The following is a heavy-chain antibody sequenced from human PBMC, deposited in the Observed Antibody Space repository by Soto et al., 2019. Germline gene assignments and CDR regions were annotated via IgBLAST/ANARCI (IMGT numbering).Heavy chain of an antibody. Sequence: GASVKVSCKASGYTFTSYDINWVRQATGQGLEWMGWMNPNSGNTGYAQKFQGRVTMTRNTSISTAYMELSSLRSGDTAVYYCASGYGYYDILTGDAFDIWGQGTMVTVSS. V-gene: IGHV1-8*01. D-gene: IGHD3-9*01. CDR2: MNPNSGNT. CDR3: ASGYGYYDILTGDAFDI. CDR1: GYTFTSYD. J-gene: IGHJ3*02.